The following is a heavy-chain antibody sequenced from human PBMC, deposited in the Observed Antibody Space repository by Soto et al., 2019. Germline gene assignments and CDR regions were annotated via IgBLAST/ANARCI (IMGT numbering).Heavy chain of an antibody. CDR1: GFTFSSYW. V-gene: IGHV3-74*01. Sequence: EVQLVEAGGGLVQPGGSLRLSCAASGFTFSSYWMHWVRQAPGKGLVWVSRINSDGSSTIYADSVKGRFTISRDNAKNTLYLQMNSLRAEDTAVYYCARTYCSGGSCFFDYWGQGTLVTVSS. D-gene: IGHD2-15*01. J-gene: IGHJ4*02. CDR3: ARTYCSGGSCFFDY. CDR2: INSDGSST.